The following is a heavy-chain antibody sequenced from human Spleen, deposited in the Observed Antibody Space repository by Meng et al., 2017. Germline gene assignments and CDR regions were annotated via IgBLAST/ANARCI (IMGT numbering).Heavy chain of an antibody. V-gene: IGHV4-34*01. CDR2: INHCGGT. CDR1: GASFSDYF. J-gene: IGHJ6*02. Sequence: SETLSLTCAVYGASFSDYFWSWIRQPPGKGLEWIGEINHCGGTNYKPSLKSRVTISIDTSKNQFSLKVNSVTAADTAVYYCARGRHRNWGLVGCDPYYYGMDVWGQGTTVTVSS. CDR3: ARGRHRNWGLVGCDPYYYGMDV. D-gene: IGHD7-27*01.